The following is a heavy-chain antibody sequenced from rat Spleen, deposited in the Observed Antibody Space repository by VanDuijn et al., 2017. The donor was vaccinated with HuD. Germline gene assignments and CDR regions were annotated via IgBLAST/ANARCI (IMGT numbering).Heavy chain of an antibody. Sequence: EVQLVESDGGLVQPGRSLKLSCAASGFTFSNYYMAWVRQAPTKGLEWVASISYEGSGTYYGDSVKGRFTISRDNAKSTLYLQMDSLRSEDTATYYCATSGTTVAYYYVMDAWGQGASVTVSS. CDR1: GFTFSNYY. J-gene: IGHJ4*01. CDR3: ATSGTTVAYYYVMDA. D-gene: IGHD1-3*01. V-gene: IGHV5-22*01. CDR2: ISYEGSGT.